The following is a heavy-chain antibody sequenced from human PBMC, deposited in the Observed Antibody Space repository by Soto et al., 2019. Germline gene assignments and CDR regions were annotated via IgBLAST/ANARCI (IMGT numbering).Heavy chain of an antibody. J-gene: IGHJ6*01. CDR1: GFPLSTYG. CDR2: ITGTGGNT. CDR3: ARIRGYWYGLDV. Sequence: EVQLLESGGGLVQPGGSLRLSCAASGFPLSTYGMTWVRQAPGKGLEWVSAITGTGGNTYYVDSVKGRFTSSRDNSKNMLYLQMNSLRVEDRAVYYCARIRGYWYGLDVWGQGTTVTVSS. V-gene: IGHV3-23*01.